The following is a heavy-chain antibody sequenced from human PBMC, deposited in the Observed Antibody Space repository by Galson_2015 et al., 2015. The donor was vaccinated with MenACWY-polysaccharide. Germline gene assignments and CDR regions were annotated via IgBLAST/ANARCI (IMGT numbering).Heavy chain of an antibody. V-gene: IGHV4-4*02. Sequence: ATLSLPCAVSGGSISSPNWWSWVRPPPGQGLEWIGEISQGGSTNYNPSLKSRVTISIDKSKNQLSLELTSVTAADTAVYYCTRERGGFNPFGYWGQGTLVTVSS. D-gene: IGHD1-26*01. CDR2: ISQGGST. CDR3: TRERGGFNPFGY. J-gene: IGHJ4*02. CDR1: GGSISSPNW.